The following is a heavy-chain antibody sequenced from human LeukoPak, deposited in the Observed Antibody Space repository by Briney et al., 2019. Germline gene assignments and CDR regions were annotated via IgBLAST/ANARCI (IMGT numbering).Heavy chain of an antibody. CDR3: ARHSLGSYNWNGEVAFDI. D-gene: IGHD1-20*01. J-gene: IGHJ3*02. Sequence: SETLSLTCTVSGGSISSGGYYWSWIRQHPGKGLEWIGYIYYSGSTYYNPSLKSRVTISVDTSKNQFSLKLSSVTAADTAVYYCARHSLGSYNWNGEVAFDIWGQGTMVTVSS. CDR2: IYYSGST. CDR1: GGSISSGGYY. V-gene: IGHV4-31*03.